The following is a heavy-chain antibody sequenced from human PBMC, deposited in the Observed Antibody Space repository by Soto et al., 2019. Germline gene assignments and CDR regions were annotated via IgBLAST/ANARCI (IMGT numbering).Heavy chain of an antibody. CDR1: TSYW. J-gene: IGHJ3*02. CDR3: ASRITMVRGGLDI. CDR2: IYPGDSDT. D-gene: IGHD3-10*01. Sequence: TSYWIGWVRQMPGKGLEWMGIIYPGDSDTRYSPSFQGQVTISADKSISTAYLQWSSLKASDTAMYYCASRITMVRGGLDIWGQGTMVTVSS. V-gene: IGHV5-51*01.